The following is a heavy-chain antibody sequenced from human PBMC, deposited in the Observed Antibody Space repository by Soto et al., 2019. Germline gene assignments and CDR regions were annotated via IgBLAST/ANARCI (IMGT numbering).Heavy chain of an antibody. CDR1: GGAFSDYA. V-gene: IGHV1-69*05. CDR2: IMPIFRAP. CDR3: ASWLKGPDIGNCYYGMDV. Sequence: QVQLVQSGAEVKKPGSSVKVSCKASGGAFSDYAFSWVRQAPGQGLEWLGGIMPIFRAPDYAQKFQGRVTISSXEXTXTXXVEMNSLRSEDTAVYYCASWLKGPDIGNCYYGMDVWGHGATVTVS. J-gene: IGHJ6*02. D-gene: IGHD2-15*01.